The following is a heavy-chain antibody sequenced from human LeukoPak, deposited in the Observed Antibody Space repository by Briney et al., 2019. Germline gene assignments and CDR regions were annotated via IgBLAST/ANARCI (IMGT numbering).Heavy chain of an antibody. CDR3: AKDRRFFMITFGGALDY. J-gene: IGHJ4*02. Sequence: PGGSLRLSCAASGFTFSRYGMHWVRQAPGKGLEWVAFIRYDESTKYYADSVKGRFSVSRDNSKNTLYLQMNSLTADDTAVYYCAKDRRFFMITFGGALDYWGQGTLVTVSS. D-gene: IGHD3-16*01. CDR1: GFTFSRYG. CDR2: IRYDESTK. V-gene: IGHV3-30*02.